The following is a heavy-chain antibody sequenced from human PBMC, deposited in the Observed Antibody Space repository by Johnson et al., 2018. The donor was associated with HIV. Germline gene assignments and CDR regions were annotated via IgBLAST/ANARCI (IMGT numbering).Heavy chain of an antibody. CDR1: GFTVSSNY. J-gene: IGHJ3*02. D-gene: IGHD6-19*01. CDR2: INWNGGST. V-gene: IGHV3-66*02. Sequence: VQLVESGGGLVQPGGSLRLSCAASGFTVSSNYMSWVRQAPGKGLEWVSGINWNGGSTGYADSVKGRFTISRDNSKNTLYLQMNSLRAEDTAVYYCAKEQGPLSPDAFDIWGQGTLVTVSS. CDR3: AKEQGPLSPDAFDI.